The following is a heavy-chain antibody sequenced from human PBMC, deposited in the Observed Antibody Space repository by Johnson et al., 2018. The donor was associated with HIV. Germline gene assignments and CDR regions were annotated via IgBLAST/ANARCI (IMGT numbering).Heavy chain of an antibody. CDR1: GFIFSDFY. J-gene: IGHJ3*02. CDR3: AKELYYFDSSGYIDRGAFDI. CDR2: ISNSGSSPI. D-gene: IGHD3-22*01. Sequence: QVQLVEYGGGLVQPGGSLRLSCTASGFIFSDFYMSWIRQAPGKGLQWVAYISNSGSSPISDAESVKGRFTISRDNAKNSLYLQMNGLRAEDTALYICAKELYYFDSSGYIDRGAFDIWGHGTMVTVSS. V-gene: IGHV3-11*01.